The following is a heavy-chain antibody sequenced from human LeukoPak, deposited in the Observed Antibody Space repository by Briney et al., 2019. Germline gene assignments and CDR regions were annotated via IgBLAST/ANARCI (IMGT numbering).Heavy chain of an antibody. D-gene: IGHD6-19*01. CDR1: GGSISSGSYY. CDR3: AARGAVAGTGDY. CDR2: IYTSGST. V-gene: IGHV4-61*02. J-gene: IGHJ4*02. Sequence: SQTLSLTCTVSGGSISSGSYYWSWIRQPAGKGLEWIGRIYTSGSTNYNPSLKSRVTISVDTSKNQFSLKLSSVTAADTAVYYCAARGAVAGTGDYWGQGTLVTVSS.